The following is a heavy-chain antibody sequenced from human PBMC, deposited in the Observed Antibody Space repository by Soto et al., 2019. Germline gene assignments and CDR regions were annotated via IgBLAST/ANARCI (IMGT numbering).Heavy chain of an antibody. V-gene: IGHV3-21*01. CDR2: ISSSSV. J-gene: IGHJ6*02. Sequence: PGGSLRLSCAASGFTFSEYIMNWVRQAPGKGLEWVSFISSSSVYYTDSVKGRLTVSRDNAKNSLFLQMNSLRAEDTAVYYCARERADYGEYGDNYYGMDLWGQGTTVTVSS. CDR1: GFTFSEYI. CDR3: ARERADYGEYGDNYYGMDL. D-gene: IGHD4-17*01.